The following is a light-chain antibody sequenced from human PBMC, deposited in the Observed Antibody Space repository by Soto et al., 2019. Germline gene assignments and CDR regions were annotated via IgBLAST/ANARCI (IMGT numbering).Light chain of an antibody. CDR3: QQLNSYPFT. CDR1: QSVSDS. J-gene: IGKJ5*01. V-gene: IGKV1-39*01. CDR2: AAS. Sequence: DIQMTQSPSSLSASVGDRVTITCRANQSVSDSLNWYQQKPGKVPKLLIYAASSLRSGVPSRISGSGSGTDFTLTISSLQPEDFATYYCQQLNSYPFTFGQGTRLE.